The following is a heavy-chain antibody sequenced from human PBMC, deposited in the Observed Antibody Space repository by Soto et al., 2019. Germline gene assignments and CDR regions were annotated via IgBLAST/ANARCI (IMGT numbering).Heavy chain of an antibody. V-gene: IGHV4-34*01. D-gene: IGHD3-3*01. J-gene: IGHJ6*02. CDR2: INHSGST. Sequence: SETLSLTCAVYGGSFSGYYWSWIRQPPGKGLEWIGEINHSGSTNYNPSLKSRVTISVDTSKNQFSLKLSSVTAADTAVYYCARAMGRFLEWLLPEPYYYYYGMDVWGQGTTVTVSS. CDR1: GGSFSGYY. CDR3: ARAMGRFLEWLLPEPYYYYYGMDV.